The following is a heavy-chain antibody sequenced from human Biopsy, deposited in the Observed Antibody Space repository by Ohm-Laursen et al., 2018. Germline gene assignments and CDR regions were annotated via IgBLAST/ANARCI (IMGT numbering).Heavy chain of an antibody. CDR2: IREHGNEE. CDR1: GITFNSDW. D-gene: IGHD6-19*01. CDR3: AREQPALSGGGSWFDS. V-gene: IGHV3-7*01. J-gene: IGHJ5*01. Sequence: SLRLSCSASGITFNSDWMSWVRQAPGKGLEWVAIIREHGNEEFYVDSVKGRFTISRDNARNSVYLQMNSLRAEDTAIYYCAREQPALSGGGSWFDSWGQGTLVIVSS.